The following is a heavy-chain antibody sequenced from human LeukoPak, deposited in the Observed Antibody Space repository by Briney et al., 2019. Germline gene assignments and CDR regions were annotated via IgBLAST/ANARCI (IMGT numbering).Heavy chain of an antibody. CDR1: GGTFSTYA. CDR3: ARGQPNDFWSYRGAFDI. V-gene: IGHV1-69*13. J-gene: IGHJ3*02. CDR2: IIPIFGTA. Sequence: ASVKVSCKVSGGTFSTYAISWVRQAPGQGLEWMGGIIPIFGTANYAQKFQGRVTITADESTSTAYMELSSLRSEDTAVYYCARGQPNDFWSYRGAFDIWGQGTMVTVSS. D-gene: IGHD3-3*01.